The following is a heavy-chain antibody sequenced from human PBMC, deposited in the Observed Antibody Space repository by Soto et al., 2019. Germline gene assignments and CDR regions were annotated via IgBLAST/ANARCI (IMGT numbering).Heavy chain of an antibody. D-gene: IGHD3-3*01. CDR3: AKGEWFLRGYGMDV. V-gene: IGHV4-59*01. J-gene: IGHJ6*02. CDR1: GGSISTDY. CDR2: IYYGGST. Sequence: QVQLQESGPGLVKPSETLSLTCTVSGGSISTDYWSWIRQPPGKRLEYIGFIYYGGSTNYNPSLERRGTITPDTSKNQFPLKLSSVTAADTAVYYCAKGEWFLRGYGMDVWGRGTTVTVS.